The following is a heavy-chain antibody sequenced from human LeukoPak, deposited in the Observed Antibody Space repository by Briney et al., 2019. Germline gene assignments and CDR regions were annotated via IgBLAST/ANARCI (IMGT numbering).Heavy chain of an antibody. J-gene: IGHJ4*02. D-gene: IGHD2-8*01. CDR3: TTDRPGYCNNGVCYPVGY. CDR2: ISCSGGST. V-gene: IGHV3-30*04. CDR1: GFTFSTYA. Sequence: GGSLILSCAASGFTFSTYAMHWVRQAPGMGLEWVAVISCSGGSTYYADSVRGRFTISGDNSKNTLYLQMNSLKTEDTAVYYCTTDRPGYCNNGVCYPVGYWGQGTLVTVSS.